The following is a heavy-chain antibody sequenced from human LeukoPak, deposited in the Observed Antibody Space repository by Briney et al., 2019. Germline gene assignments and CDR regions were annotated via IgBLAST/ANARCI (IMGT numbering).Heavy chain of an antibody. CDR3: ATCARNFYCYRFDY. D-gene: IGHD2-2*02. V-gene: IGHV1-69*01. CDR1: GGIFSSYA. J-gene: IGHJ4*02. CDR2: IIPIFGTA. Sequence: SVTVSFKASGGIFSSYAISWVRQAPGQGLEWMGGIIPIFGTANYAQKFQGRVTITADESTSTAYMELSSLRSEDTAVYYCATCARNFYCYRFDYWGQGTLVTVSS.